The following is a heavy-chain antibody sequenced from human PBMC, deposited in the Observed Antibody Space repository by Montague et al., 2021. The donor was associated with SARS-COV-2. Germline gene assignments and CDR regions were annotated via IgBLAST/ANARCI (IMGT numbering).Heavy chain of an antibody. CDR3: ARDTDYYDLAAGYYYGMDV. V-gene: IGHV4-59*01. CDR1: GGSISSYY. Sequence: SETLSLTCTVSGGSISSYYWSWIRQPPGKGLEWIGYIYYSGSTNYNPSLKSRVTISVDTSKNQFSLKLSSVTAADTAVYYCARDTDYYDLAAGYYYGMDVWGQGTTVTVSS. D-gene: IGHD3-22*01. CDR2: IYYSGST. J-gene: IGHJ6*02.